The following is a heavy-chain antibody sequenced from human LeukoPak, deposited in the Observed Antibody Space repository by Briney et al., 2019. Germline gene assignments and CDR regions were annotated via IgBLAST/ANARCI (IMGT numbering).Heavy chain of an antibody. CDR1: GGSISSYY. V-gene: IGHV4-59*01. J-gene: IGHJ6*02. CDR3: AKGRVNGMDV. Sequence: ASETLSLTCTVSGGSISSYYWSWIRQPPGKGLEWIGYILSWWITNHNPSLKSRVTISLDTSKNHVSLKLNSVTAADAAVYFCAKGRVNGMDVWGRGTTVTVSS. CDR2: ILSWWIT. D-gene: IGHD2-21*01.